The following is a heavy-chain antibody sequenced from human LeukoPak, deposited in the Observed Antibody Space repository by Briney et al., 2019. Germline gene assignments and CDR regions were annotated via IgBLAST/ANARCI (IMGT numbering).Heavy chain of an antibody. CDR3: ARQYRTSLGAFDI. CDR1: GYTFTSYY. CDR2: INPSGGST. V-gene: IGHV1-46*01. Sequence: ASVKVSSKASGYTFTSYYMHWVRQAPGQGLEWMGIINPSGGSTSYAQKFQGRVTMTRDMSTSTVYMELSSLRSEDTAVYYCARQYRTSLGAFDIWGQGTMVTVSS. J-gene: IGHJ3*02. D-gene: IGHD2-2*01.